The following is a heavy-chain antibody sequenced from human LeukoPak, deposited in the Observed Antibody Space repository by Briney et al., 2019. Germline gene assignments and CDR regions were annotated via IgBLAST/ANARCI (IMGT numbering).Heavy chain of an antibody. CDR1: GFSFSDYA. D-gene: IGHD1-1*01. J-gene: IGHJ4*02. CDR2: IGPIGVYT. V-gene: IGHV3-64*01. Sequence: GGSLRLSCAASGFSFSDYAMHWVRQAPGKGLEFVSVIGPIGVYTYYANSVKGRFTISRDNSKSTVSLQMGSLRDEDMAVYYCARSPPGRTNWNYYDYWGRGTLVTVSS. CDR3: ARSPPGRTNWNYYDY.